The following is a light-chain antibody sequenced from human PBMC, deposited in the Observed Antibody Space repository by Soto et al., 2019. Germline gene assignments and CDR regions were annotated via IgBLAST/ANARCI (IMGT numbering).Light chain of an antibody. Sequence: QAVVTQQPSLTVSPGGTVTLTCGSSTGAVTSGHFPYWFQQKPGQAPRTLIYDTTNRHSWTTARFSGFLPGGKAALTLSGRQREEEAEYYCHITYTGTWVFGGGTKL. CDR2: DTT. V-gene: IGLV7-46*01. CDR1: TGAVTSGHF. J-gene: IGLJ3*02. CDR3: HITYTGTWV.